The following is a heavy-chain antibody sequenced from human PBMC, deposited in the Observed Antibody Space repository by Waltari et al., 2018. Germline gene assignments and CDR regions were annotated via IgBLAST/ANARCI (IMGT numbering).Heavy chain of an antibody. CDR1: GGSICRGSYY. D-gene: IGHD3-10*01. Sequence: QVQLQESGPGLVKPSQTLSLTCTVSGGSICRGSYYWCWIRQPAGKGLEWIGHIYISGRTNYNPTLGSRVTISLDTSNNQFSLKLSSVTAAYTAVYYCARERDHFGSGSDFYYYYYYRDVWGEGTTVTVSS. J-gene: IGHJ6*03. CDR3: ARERDHFGSGSDFYYYYYYRDV. CDR2: IYISGRT. V-gene: IGHV4-61*02.